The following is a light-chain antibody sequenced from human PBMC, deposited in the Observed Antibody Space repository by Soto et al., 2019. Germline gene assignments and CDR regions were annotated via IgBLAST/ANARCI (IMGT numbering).Light chain of an antibody. Sequence: QSALTQPASVSGSPGQSITISCTGTSRDVGGYKYVSWYQQHPGKAPKLRIYEVSNRPSGVSNRFSGSKSGNTASLTISGLQAEDEADYYCTSYRGSSTLVFGGGTKLTVL. J-gene: IGLJ2*01. CDR3: TSYRGSSTLV. CDR2: EVS. V-gene: IGLV2-14*01. CDR1: SRDVGGYKY.